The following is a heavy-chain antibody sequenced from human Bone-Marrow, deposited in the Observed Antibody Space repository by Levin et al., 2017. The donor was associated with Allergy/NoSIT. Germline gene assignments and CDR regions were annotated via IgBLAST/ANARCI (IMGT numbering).Heavy chain of an antibody. V-gene: IGHV4-61*02. CDR1: GDSVANENYY. D-gene: IGHD2-15*01. J-gene: IGHJ4*02. Sequence: LSQTLSLTCTVSGDSVANENYYWSWIRQPAGKGLEWIGRIYASRYTNSNPSLKSRVTMSLDTTKNQFSLKLTSVTAADTAMYYCAREGEYCSDGICYVFDYWGQGALVTVSS. CDR2: IYASRYT. CDR3: AREGEYCSDGICYVFDY.